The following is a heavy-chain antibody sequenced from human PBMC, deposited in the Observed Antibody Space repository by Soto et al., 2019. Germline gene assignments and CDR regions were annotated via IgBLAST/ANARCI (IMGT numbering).Heavy chain of an antibody. D-gene: IGHD6-19*01. CDR1: GFTFSNAW. CDR3: THLAVAGLVSAFDI. Sequence: EVQLVESGGGLVTPGGSLRLSCAASGFTFSNAWMSWVRQAPGKGLEWVGRIKSKTDGGTTDYAAPVKGRFTISRDDSKNTLYLQMNSLKTEDTAVYYCTHLAVAGLVSAFDIWGQGTMVTVSS. V-gene: IGHV3-15*01. CDR2: IKSKTDGGTT. J-gene: IGHJ3*02.